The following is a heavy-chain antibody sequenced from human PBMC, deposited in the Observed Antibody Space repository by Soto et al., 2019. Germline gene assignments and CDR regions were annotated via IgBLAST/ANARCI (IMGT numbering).Heavy chain of an antibody. Sequence: ASVKVSSEPSRYTFTSYYMHWVRQAPGQGLEWMGIINPSGGSTSCAQKFQGRVTMTRDTSTGTVYMELSSLRSEDTAVYYCARRRKYAFDIWGQGTMVTVSS. J-gene: IGHJ3*02. CDR1: RYTFTSYY. CDR2: INPSGGST. CDR3: ARRRKYAFDI. V-gene: IGHV1-46*01.